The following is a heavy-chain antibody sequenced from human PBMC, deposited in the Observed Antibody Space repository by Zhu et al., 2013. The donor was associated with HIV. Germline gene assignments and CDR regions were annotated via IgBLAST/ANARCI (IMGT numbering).Heavy chain of an antibody. CDR1: GYTFTSYY. J-gene: IGHJ3*02. CDR2: ITTFNGNT. Sequence: QVQLVQSGAEVKRPGASVKVSCKASGYTFTSYYISWVRQAPGQGLELMGWITTFNGNTNFAQKLQGRVSMTADTSTSTAYMELRSLRSDDTAVYYCARGKYYSAFDIWGQGTMVTVS. CDR3: ARGKYYSAFDI. V-gene: IGHV1-18*01. D-gene: IGHD1-26*01.